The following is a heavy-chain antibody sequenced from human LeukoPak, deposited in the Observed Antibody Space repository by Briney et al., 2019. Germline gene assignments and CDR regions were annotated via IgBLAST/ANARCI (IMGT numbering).Heavy chain of an antibody. Sequence: SETLSLTCTVSGGSISSYYWSWIRQPPGKGLEWIGYIYHSGSTYYNPSLKSRVTISVDRSKNQFSLKLSSVTAADTAVYYCARGGSGSYYSTSGAFDIWGQGTMVTVSS. CDR1: GGSISSYY. V-gene: IGHV4-59*12. CDR2: IYHSGST. J-gene: IGHJ3*02. D-gene: IGHD1-26*01. CDR3: ARGGSGSYYSTSGAFDI.